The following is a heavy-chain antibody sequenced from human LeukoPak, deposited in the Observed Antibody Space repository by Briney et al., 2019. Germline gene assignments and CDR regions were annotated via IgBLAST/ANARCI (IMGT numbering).Heavy chain of an antibody. V-gene: IGHV4-34*01. CDR1: GGSFSGYY. J-gene: IGHJ4*02. CDR2: INHSGST. D-gene: IGHD2/OR15-2a*01. Sequence: PSETLSLTCAVYGGSFSGYYWSWIRQPPGKGLEWIGEINHSGSTNYNPSLKSRVTISVDTSKNQFSLKLSSATAADTAVYYCARKYGYWGQGTLVTVSS. CDR3: ARKYGY.